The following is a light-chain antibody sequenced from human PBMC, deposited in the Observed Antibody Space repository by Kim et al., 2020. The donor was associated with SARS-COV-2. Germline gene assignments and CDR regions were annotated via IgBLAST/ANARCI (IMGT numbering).Light chain of an antibody. Sequence: EIVLTQSPGPLSLSPGEMATLSCRASHSLSSGYFAWYQQKPGQSPSLLIHSASIRAAGIPDRFSGRGSGTDFTLTISRLHAEDVAAYYCQQYGNTVPWTFGQGTKVDIK. V-gene: IGKV3-20*01. CDR2: SAS. CDR3: QQYGNTVPWT. J-gene: IGKJ1*01. CDR1: HSLSSGY.